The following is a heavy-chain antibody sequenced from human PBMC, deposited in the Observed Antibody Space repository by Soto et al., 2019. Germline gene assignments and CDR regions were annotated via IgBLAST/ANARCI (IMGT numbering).Heavy chain of an antibody. CDR2: ISSSSSYT. J-gene: IGHJ5*02. D-gene: IGHD7-27*01. V-gene: IGHV3-11*05. Sequence: GGSLRLSCAASGFTFSDYYMSWIRQAPGKGLEWVSYISSSSSYTNYADSVKGRFTISRDNAKNSLYLQMNSLRAEDTAVYYCARDLGPPRSWFDPWGQGTLVTVSS. CDR3: ARDLGPPRSWFDP. CDR1: GFTFSDYY.